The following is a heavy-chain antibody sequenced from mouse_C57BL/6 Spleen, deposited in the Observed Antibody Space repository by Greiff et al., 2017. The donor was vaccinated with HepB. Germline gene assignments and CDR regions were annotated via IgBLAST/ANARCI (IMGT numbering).Heavy chain of an antibody. CDR1: GYSITSGYY. Sequence: EVQLVESGPGLVKPSQSLSLTCSVTGYSITSGYYWNWIRQFPGNKLEWMGYISYDGSNNYNPSLKNRISITRDTSKNQFFLKLNSVTTEDTATYYCARGIYYDYGVYYYAMDYWGQGTSVTVSS. CDR3: ARGIYYDYGVYYYAMDY. V-gene: IGHV3-6*01. D-gene: IGHD2-4*01. J-gene: IGHJ4*01. CDR2: ISYDGSN.